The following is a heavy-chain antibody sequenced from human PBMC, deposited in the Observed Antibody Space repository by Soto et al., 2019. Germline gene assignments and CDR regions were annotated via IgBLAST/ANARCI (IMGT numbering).Heavy chain of an antibody. D-gene: IGHD2-8*02. CDR2: ISASGGST. V-gene: IGHV3-23*01. CDR3: ATPGLVTGRYFFHD. CDR1: GFTSSSCA. J-gene: IGHJ4*02. Sequence: EVQLLDSGGGLVQPGGSLRLSCVASGFTSSSCAMRWVRQAPGKGLEWVSGISASGGSTYYAGSVKGRFTISRDNSKNTIYLQMNSLRAEDSGVYYCATPGLVTGRYFFHDWGQGTLVTVSS.